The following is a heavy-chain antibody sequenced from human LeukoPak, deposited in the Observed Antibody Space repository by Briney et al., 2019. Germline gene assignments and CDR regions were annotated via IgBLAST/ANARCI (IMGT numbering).Heavy chain of an antibody. CDR2: IYYSGST. J-gene: IGHJ3*02. CDR3: ARDNYYDSSGYYLDAFDI. V-gene: IGHV4-39*02. CDR1: GGSISSNSYY. D-gene: IGHD3-22*01. Sequence: PSETLSLTCAVSGGSISSNSYYWGWIRQPPGKGLEWIGSIYYSGSTYYNPSLKSRVTISVDTSKNQFSLKLSSVTAADTAVYYCARDNYYDSSGYYLDAFDIWGQGTMVTVSS.